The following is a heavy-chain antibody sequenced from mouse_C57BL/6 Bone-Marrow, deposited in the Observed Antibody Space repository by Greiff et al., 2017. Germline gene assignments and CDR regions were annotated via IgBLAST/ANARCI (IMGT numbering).Heavy chain of an antibody. D-gene: IGHD1-1*01. V-gene: IGHV5-6*01. CDR1: GFTFSSYG. Sequence: EVHLVESGGDLVKPGGSLKLSCAASGFTFSSYGMSWVRQTPDKRLEWVATISSGGSYTYYPDSVKGRFTISRDNAKNTLYLQMSSLKSEDTAMYYCARNGNYVPYYAMDYWGQGTSVTVSS. CDR2: ISSGGSYT. CDR3: ARNGNYVPYYAMDY. J-gene: IGHJ4*01.